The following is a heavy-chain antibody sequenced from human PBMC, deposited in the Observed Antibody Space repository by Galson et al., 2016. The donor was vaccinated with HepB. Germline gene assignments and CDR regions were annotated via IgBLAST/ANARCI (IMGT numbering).Heavy chain of an antibody. CDR2: VNWNSDSI. CDR1: GFSFDDYV. Sequence: SLRLSCAASGFSFDDYVMHWVRQAPGKGLEWVSGVNWNSDSIGYADSVKGRFTISRDNAKNSLYLQMNSLRAEDTAVYYCARAGVVAAFDSWGQGTLVTVSS. J-gene: IGHJ4*02. V-gene: IGHV3-9*01. CDR3: ARAGVVAAFDS. D-gene: IGHD2-15*01.